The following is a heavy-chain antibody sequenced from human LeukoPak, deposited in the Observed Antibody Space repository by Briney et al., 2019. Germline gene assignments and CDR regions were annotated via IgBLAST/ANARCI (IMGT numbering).Heavy chain of an antibody. CDR1: GFTFSSNY. Sequence: GGSPRLSCAASGFTFSSNYMSWVRQAPGKGLEWVSVIYSGGSTYYADSVKGRFTISRDNSKNTLYLQMNSLRAEDTAVYYCARGISYLYSSGWYYDYWGQGTLVTVSS. CDR3: ARGISYLYSSGWYYDY. D-gene: IGHD6-19*01. J-gene: IGHJ4*02. V-gene: IGHV3-66*01. CDR2: IYSGGST.